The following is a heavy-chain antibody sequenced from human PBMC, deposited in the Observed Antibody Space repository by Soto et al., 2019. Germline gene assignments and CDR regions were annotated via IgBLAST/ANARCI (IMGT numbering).Heavy chain of an antibody. CDR1: GGTFSSYA. D-gene: IGHD3-10*01. J-gene: IGHJ6*02. CDR2: IIPIFGTA. Sequence: QVQLVQSGAEVKKPGSSVKVSCKASGGTFSSYAISWVRQAPGQGLEWMGGIIPIFGTANYAQKFHGRVTITADESTSTAYMELSSLRSEDTAVYYRASIANSGSSYMTYYYYYGMDVWGQGTTVTVSS. V-gene: IGHV1-69*01. CDR3: ASIANSGSSYMTYYYYYGMDV.